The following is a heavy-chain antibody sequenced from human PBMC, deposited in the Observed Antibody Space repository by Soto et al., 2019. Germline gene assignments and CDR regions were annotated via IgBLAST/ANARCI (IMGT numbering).Heavy chain of an antibody. CDR1: GYSFTSYW. D-gene: IGHD3-9*01. V-gene: IGHV5-51*01. CDR2: IYPGDSDT. J-gene: IGHJ6*02. Sequence: RESLKISCKGSGYSFTSYWIGWVRQMPGKGLEWMGIIYPGDSDTRYSPSFQGQVTISADKSISTAYLQWSSLKASDTAMYYCARHYDILTGRYYGMDVWGQGTTVTVSS. CDR3: ARHYDILTGRYYGMDV.